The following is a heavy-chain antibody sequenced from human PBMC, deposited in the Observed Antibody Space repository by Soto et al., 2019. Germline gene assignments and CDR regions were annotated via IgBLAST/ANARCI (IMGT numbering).Heavy chain of an antibody. CDR2: ISGSGGST. J-gene: IGHJ4*02. CDR1: GFTFSSYA. D-gene: IGHD5-12*01. CDR3: AKGLPEREMATILPISD. V-gene: IGHV3-23*01. Sequence: GGSLRLSCAASGFTFSSYAMSWVRQAPGKGLEWVSAISGSGGSTYYADSVKGRFTISRDNSKNTLYLQMNSLRAEDTAVYDCAKGLPEREMATILPISDWGQGTLVTVSS.